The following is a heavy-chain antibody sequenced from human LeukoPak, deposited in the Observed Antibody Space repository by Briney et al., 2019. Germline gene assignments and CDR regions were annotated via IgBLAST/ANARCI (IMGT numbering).Heavy chain of an antibody. Sequence: NPGGSLRLSCAASGFTFNTFNMNWVRQAPGKGLEWVSSITSGGDYIYYADSVKGRFTTSRDNAKNSLSLQLNNLRVEDTAVYYCARGHYDVLAASYKWTPDYWGQGTLVTVSS. CDR1: GFTFNTFN. J-gene: IGHJ4*02. D-gene: IGHD3-9*01. CDR3: ARGHYDVLAASYKWTPDY. V-gene: IGHV3-21*01. CDR2: ITSGGDYI.